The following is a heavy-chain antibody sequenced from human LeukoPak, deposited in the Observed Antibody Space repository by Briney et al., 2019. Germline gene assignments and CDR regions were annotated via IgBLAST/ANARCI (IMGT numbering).Heavy chain of an antibody. CDR3: ARLVVAVTSRADY. CDR2: IYYSGST. D-gene: IGHD2-15*01. Sequence: PSQTLSLTCTVSGDSISSGDYYWGWIRQPPGKGLEWIGSIYYSGSTYYNPSLKSRVTISADTSKNQFSLKLSSVTAADTAVYYCARLVVAVTSRADYWGQGTLVTVSS. CDR1: GDSISSGDYY. J-gene: IGHJ4*02. V-gene: IGHV4-39*07.